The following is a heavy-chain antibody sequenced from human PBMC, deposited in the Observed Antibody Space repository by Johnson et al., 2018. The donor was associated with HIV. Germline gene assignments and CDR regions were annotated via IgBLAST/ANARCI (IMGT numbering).Heavy chain of an antibody. CDR3: ARDFIAPELGDAFDI. D-gene: IGHD6-25*01. J-gene: IGHJ3*02. Sequence: VQLVESGGGVVQPGRSLRLSCAASGFTFNSYILHWVRQAPGKGLEWVSGISWNSGSIGYVDSVKGRFTISRDDSKNTAYLQMNSLKTEDTAVYYCARDFIAPELGDAFDIWGQGTMVTVSS. CDR1: GFTFNSYI. CDR2: ISWNSGSI. V-gene: IGHV3-9*01.